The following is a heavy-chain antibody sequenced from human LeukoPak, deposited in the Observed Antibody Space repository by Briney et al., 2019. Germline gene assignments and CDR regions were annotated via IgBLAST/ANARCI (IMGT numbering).Heavy chain of an antibody. D-gene: IGHD3-22*01. CDR2: INHSGST. CDR3: ARDVYYYDSSGYYSYYYYYYYMDV. V-gene: IGHV4-34*01. J-gene: IGHJ6*03. CDR1: GGPFSGYY. Sequence: SETLSLTCAVYGGPFSGYYWSWIRQPPGKGLEWIGEINHSGSTNYNPSLKSRVTISVDTSKNQFSLKLSSVTAADTAVYYCARDVYYYDSSGYYSYYYYYYYMDVWGKGTTVTVSS.